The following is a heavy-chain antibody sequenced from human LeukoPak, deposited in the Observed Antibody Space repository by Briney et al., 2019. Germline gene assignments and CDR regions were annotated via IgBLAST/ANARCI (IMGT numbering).Heavy chain of an antibody. CDR3: ARGFGGATNY. CDR2: INPNSANT. Sequence: ASVKVSCKASGYTFTSYDINGVRQARGQGREGMGWINPNSANTRYAQQFQRRVTMTRNPSISTAYMELSSLRSEDTAVYYCARGFGGATNYWGQGTLVTVSS. CDR1: GYTFTSYD. V-gene: IGHV1-8*01. J-gene: IGHJ4*02. D-gene: IGHD3-16*01.